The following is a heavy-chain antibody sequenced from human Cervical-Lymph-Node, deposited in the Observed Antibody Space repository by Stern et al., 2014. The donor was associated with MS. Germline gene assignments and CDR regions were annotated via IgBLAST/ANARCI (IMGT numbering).Heavy chain of an antibody. V-gene: IGHV4-31*03. CDR2: IYYSGGT. Sequence: VQLEESGPGLVKPSQTLSLTCTVSGGSISSGGYYWSWIRQHPGKGLEWIGYIYYSGGTYYNPSLKSRVTISVDTSKNQFSLKLSSVTAADTAVYYCARVSYDFWSGYYAFDYWGQGTLVTVSS. D-gene: IGHD3-3*01. CDR1: GGSISSGGYY. J-gene: IGHJ4*02. CDR3: ARVSYDFWSGYYAFDY.